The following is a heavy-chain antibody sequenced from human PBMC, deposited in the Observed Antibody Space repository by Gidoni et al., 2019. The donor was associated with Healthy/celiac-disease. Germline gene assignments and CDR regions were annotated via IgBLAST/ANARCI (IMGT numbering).Heavy chain of an antibody. D-gene: IGHD4-17*01. V-gene: IGHV4-34*01. CDR3: ARRRSDYGEYWYFDL. CDR2: INHSGST. CDR1: GGSFSGYY. Sequence: QVRLQQWGAGLLKPSETLSLTCAVYGGSFSGYYWSWIRQPPGKGLEWIGEINHSGSTNYNPSLKSRVTISVDTSKNQFSLKLSSVTAADTAAYYCARRRSDYGEYWYFDLWGRGTLVTVSS. J-gene: IGHJ2*01.